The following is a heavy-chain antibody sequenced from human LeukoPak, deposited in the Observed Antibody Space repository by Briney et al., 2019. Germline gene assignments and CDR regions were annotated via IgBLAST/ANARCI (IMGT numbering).Heavy chain of an antibody. D-gene: IGHD2-2*01. J-gene: IGHJ4*02. CDR2: VSGSGGNT. CDR3: AKELSLDFDY. CDR1: GFTFSYYA. Sequence: GGSLRLSCAASGFTFSYYAMSWVRQAPGKGLEWVSGVSGSGGNTYYADSVKGRFTISRDNSKNTLHLQMNSLRAEDTAVYYCAKELSLDFDYWGQGTLVTVSS. V-gene: IGHV3-23*01.